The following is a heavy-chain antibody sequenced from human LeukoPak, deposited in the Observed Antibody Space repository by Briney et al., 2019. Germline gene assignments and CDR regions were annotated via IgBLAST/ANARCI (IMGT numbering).Heavy chain of an antibody. V-gene: IGHV3-72*01. J-gene: IGHJ6*03. Sequence: GGSLRLSCAASGFTFSDHYMDWVRQAPGKGLEWVGRTRNKANSYTTEYAASVKGRFTISRDDSKNSLYLQMNSLKTEDTAVYYCAREGKRITMVRGVITPRGYYYMDVWGKGTTVTVSS. D-gene: IGHD3-10*01. CDR2: TRNKANSYTT. CDR1: GFTFSDHY. CDR3: AREGKRITMVRGVITPRGYYYMDV.